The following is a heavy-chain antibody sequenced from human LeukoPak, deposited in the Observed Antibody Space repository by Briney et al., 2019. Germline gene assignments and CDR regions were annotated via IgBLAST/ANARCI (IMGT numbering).Heavy chain of an antibody. CDR2: IKQDGSDK. CDR1: GFTLSNFW. CDR3: ARDFYTSSWYWFDP. J-gene: IGHJ5*02. D-gene: IGHD6-13*01. Sequence: GGSLRLSCAASGFTLSNFWMSWVRQAPGKGLEWVANIKQDGSDKYYVDSVKGRFTISRDNTKNSLILQMNNLRAEDTAVYYCARDFYTSSWYWFDPWGQGTLVTVSS. V-gene: IGHV3-7*01.